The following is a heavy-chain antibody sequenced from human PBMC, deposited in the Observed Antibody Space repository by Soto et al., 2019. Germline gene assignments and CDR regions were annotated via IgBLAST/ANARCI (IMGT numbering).Heavy chain of an antibody. J-gene: IGHJ4*02. D-gene: IGHD3-10*01. Sequence: EVHLVESGGGLVQPGGSLRLSCAASGFSFSTYDMNWVRQAPGKGLEWVSYTSISGSIIYYEDSVKGRFTVSRDNAKNSLFLQMNSLRAEDTAVYYCASGRDSGGYSFWGQGTLVTVSS. CDR2: TSISGSII. CDR1: GFSFSTYD. CDR3: ASGRDSGGYSF. V-gene: IGHV3-48*01.